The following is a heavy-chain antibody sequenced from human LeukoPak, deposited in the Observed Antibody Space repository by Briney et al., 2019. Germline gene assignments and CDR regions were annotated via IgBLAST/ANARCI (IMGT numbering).Heavy chain of an antibody. V-gene: IGHV3-7*01. Sequence: GGSLRLSCAASGFTFSSYWMSWVRRAPGKGLEWVANIKQDGSEKYYVDSVKGRFTISRDNAKNSLYLQMNSLRAEDTAVYYCAREEGGYSYGYDYWGQGTLVTVSS. CDR1: GFTFSSYW. CDR2: IKQDGSEK. J-gene: IGHJ4*02. D-gene: IGHD5-18*01. CDR3: AREEGGYSYGYDY.